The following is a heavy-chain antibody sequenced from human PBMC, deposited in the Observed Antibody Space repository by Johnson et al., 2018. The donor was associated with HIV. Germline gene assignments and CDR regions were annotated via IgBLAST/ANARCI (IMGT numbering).Heavy chain of an antibody. CDR3: ARSGGYPNAFDM. D-gene: IGHD6-13*01. Sequence: VQLVESGGGLVQPGGSLRLSCAASGFTFSSYAMTWVRQAPGKGLEWVSSLDGGDDSATNYADSVKGRFTITRDKSKNSLFLQMNSLRVEDTAVYYCARSGGYPNAFDMWGQGTMVSVSS. CDR1: GFTFSSYA. V-gene: IGHV3-23*04. CDR2: LDGGDDSAT. J-gene: IGHJ3*02.